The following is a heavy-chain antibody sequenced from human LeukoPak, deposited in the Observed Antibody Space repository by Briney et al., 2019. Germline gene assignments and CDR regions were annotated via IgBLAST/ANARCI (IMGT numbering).Heavy chain of an antibody. CDR1: GDSISSGGYY. D-gene: IGHD1-1*01. J-gene: IGHJ4*02. V-gene: IGHV4-31*03. CDR3: ARDRSGYNDFDY. CDR2: IYYSGST. Sequence: SETLSLTCTVSGDSISSGGYYWSWIRQHPGKGLEWIGYIYYSGSTYYNPSLKSRVTISVDTSKNQFSLKLSSVTAADTAMYYCARDRSGYNDFDYWGQGTLVTVSS.